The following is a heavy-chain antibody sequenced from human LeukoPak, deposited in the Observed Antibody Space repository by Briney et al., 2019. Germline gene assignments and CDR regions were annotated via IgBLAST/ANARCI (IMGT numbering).Heavy chain of an antibody. J-gene: IGHJ4*02. CDR1: GFTFSSYG. D-gene: IGHD2-15*01. Sequence: GSLRLSCAASGFTFSSYGMSWVRQPPGKGLEWIGYIYYSGNTNYNPSLKSRVTISVDTSKNQFSLRLSSVNAANTALYYCARGVVAAPQTFDYWGQGTLVTVSS. CDR3: ARGVVAAPQTFDY. CDR2: IYYSGNT. V-gene: IGHV4-59*01.